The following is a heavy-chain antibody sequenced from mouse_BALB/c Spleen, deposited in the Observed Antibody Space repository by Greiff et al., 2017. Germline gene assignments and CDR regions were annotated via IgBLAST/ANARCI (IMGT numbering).Heavy chain of an antibody. Sequence: EVQLQESGPSLVKPSQTLSLTCSVTGDSITSGYWNWFRKFPGNKLYYMGYISYSGSTYYNPSLKSRISITRDTSKNQYYLQLNSVTTEDTATYYCARYGYYGSSYAMDYWGQGTSVTVSS. CDR2: ISYSGST. D-gene: IGHD1-1*01. CDR3: ARYGYYGSSYAMDY. CDR1: GDSITSGY. J-gene: IGHJ4*01. V-gene: IGHV3-8*02.